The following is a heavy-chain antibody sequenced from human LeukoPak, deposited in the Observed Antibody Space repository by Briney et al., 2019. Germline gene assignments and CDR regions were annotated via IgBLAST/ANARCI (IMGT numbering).Heavy chain of an antibody. D-gene: IGHD4-17*01. CDR3: ARAHGDYELYYFDY. V-gene: IGHV3-53*01. CDR2: IYSGGST. J-gene: IGHJ4*02. Sequence: GGSLRLSCAASGFTVSSNYMSWVRQAPGKGLEWASVIYSGGSTYYADSVKGRFTISRDNSKNTLYLQMNSLRAEDTAVYYCARAHGDYELYYFDYWGQGTLVTVSS. CDR1: GFTVSSNY.